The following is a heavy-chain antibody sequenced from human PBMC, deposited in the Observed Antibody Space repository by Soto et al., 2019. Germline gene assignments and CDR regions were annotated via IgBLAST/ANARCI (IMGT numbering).Heavy chain of an antibody. CDR1: GFTFSSYV. CDR3: AKAERGNVVVTAFDY. J-gene: IGHJ4*02. CDR2: ISGNGYNT. Sequence: EVQLLESGGGLVQPGGSLRLSCAASGFTFSSYVMNWVRQAPGKGLEWVSGISGNGYNTYYADSAKGRFTISRDNSKNTLYLQMNRLRAEDTAVYYCAKAERGNVVVTAFDYWGQGILVIVSS. D-gene: IGHD2-21*02. V-gene: IGHV3-23*01.